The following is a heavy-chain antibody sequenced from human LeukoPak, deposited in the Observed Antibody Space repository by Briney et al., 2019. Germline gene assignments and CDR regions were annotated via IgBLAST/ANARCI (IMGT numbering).Heavy chain of an antibody. Sequence: GASVKVSFKASGYTFTIYGISWVRQAPGQGLEWMGWISAYNGNTNYAQKLQGRVTMTTDPSTSTAYMELRSLRSDDTAVYYCARRAHIVVVPNIDYCYYMDVWGKGTTVTVSS. CDR2: ISAYNGNT. D-gene: IGHD2-2*01. V-gene: IGHV1-18*01. CDR1: GYTFTIYG. J-gene: IGHJ6*03. CDR3: ARRAHIVVVPNIDYCYYMDV.